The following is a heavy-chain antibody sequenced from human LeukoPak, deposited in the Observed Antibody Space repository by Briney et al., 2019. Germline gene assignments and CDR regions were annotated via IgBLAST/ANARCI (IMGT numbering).Heavy chain of an antibody. V-gene: IGHV4-59*01. J-gene: IGHJ4*02. CDR2: IYYSGNT. D-gene: IGHD3-10*01. CDR3: ARGALLWFGDRMEYYFDY. CDR1: SGSITNYY. Sequence: SETLSLTCTVSSGSITNYYWSCIRQPPGKALEWIGFIYYSGNTNYNPSLKSRVTISVDTSKNQFSLKLSSMTAADTAVYYCARGALLWFGDRMEYYFDYWGQGTLLTVSS.